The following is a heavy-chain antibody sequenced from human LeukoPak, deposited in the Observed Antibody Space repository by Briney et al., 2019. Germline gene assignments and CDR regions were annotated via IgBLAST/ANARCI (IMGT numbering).Heavy chain of an antibody. CDR2: ISPSGNSK. V-gene: IGHV3-21*01. D-gene: IGHD3-10*01. CDR1: TFAFSSYT. J-gene: IGHJ4*02. Sequence: GGSLRLSCATSTFAFSSYTMNWVRQAPGKGLEWVSSISPSGNSKYHADSVKGRFTISRDNAENSLYMQMNSLRAEDTGVYYCVRDFLGESGAGGYWGQGTLVTVSS. CDR3: VRDFLGESGAGGY.